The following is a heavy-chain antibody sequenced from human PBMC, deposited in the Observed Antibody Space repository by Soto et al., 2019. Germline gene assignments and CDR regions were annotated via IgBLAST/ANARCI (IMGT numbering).Heavy chain of an antibody. V-gene: IGHV3-33*01. CDR2: IWYDGSNK. J-gene: IGHJ5*02. CDR1: GCNFSSYG. CDR3: ARDLIRLAGPGTTPNNWFDP. Sequence: SQRLSCAASGCNFSSYGMHWVRKAPGKGLEWVAVIWYDGSNKYYADSVKGRFTISRDNSKNTLYLQMNSLRAEDTAVYYCARDLIRLAGPGTTPNNWFDPWGQGTLVTVSS. D-gene: IGHD3-10*01.